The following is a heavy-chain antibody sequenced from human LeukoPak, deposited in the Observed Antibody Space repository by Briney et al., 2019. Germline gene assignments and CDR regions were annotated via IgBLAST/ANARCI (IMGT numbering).Heavy chain of an antibody. Sequence: SETLSLTCTVSGGSITNYYCSWIRQSPGKGLEWIGYIYYNGVTNYNPSLKSRVTISVDTSKNQFSLKLSSVTAADTAVYYCARTYYYGSGSYYTNWFDPWGQGTLVTVSS. D-gene: IGHD3-10*01. CDR2: IYYNGVT. CDR3: ARTYYYGSGSYYTNWFDP. J-gene: IGHJ5*02. CDR1: GGSITNYY. V-gene: IGHV4-59*01.